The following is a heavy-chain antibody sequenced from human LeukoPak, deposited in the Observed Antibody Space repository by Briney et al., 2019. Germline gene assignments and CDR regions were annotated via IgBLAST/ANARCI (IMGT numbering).Heavy chain of an antibody. CDR1: GFTFSSYA. CDR3: AKDGSGVAAADYYFDY. V-gene: IGHV3-23*01. CDR2: ISGSGGST. Sequence: GGSLRLSCAASGFTFSSYAMSWVRQAQGKGLEWVSAISGSGGSTFYADSVKGRFTISRDNSKNTLYMQMNSLRAEDTAVYYCAKDGSGVAAADYYFDYWGQGTLVTVSS. J-gene: IGHJ4*02. D-gene: IGHD2-15*01.